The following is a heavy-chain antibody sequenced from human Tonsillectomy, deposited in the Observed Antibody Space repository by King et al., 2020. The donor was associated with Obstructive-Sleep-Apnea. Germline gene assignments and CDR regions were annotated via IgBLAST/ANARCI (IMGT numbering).Heavy chain of an antibody. D-gene: IGHD2-2*01. J-gene: IGHJ4*02. CDR3: AKDSYCSSTSCYGADY. V-gene: IGHV3-30*18. CDR1: GFTFSSYG. Sequence: VQLVESGGGMVQPGRSLRLSCAASGFTFSSYGMHWVRQAPGKGLEWVAVISYDGSNKYYADSVKGRFTISRDNSKNTLYLQMNSLRAEDTAVYYCAKDSYCSSTSCYGADYWGQGTLVTVSS. CDR2: ISYDGSNK.